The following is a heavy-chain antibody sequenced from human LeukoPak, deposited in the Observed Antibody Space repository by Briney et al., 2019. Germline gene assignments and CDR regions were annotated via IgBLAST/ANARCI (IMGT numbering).Heavy chain of an antibody. V-gene: IGHV3-23*01. Sequence: PGGSLRLSCTASGFALSSYEMSWIRQAPGKGLEGVSSVDYSGGDTHYAESVMGRFTISRDNSKNTLYLQLNSLNADDTAVYYCARAPEYGLYYFDYWGQGTLVTVSS. J-gene: IGHJ4*02. D-gene: IGHD1-14*01. CDR2: VDYSGGDT. CDR1: GFALSSYE. CDR3: ARAPEYGLYYFDY.